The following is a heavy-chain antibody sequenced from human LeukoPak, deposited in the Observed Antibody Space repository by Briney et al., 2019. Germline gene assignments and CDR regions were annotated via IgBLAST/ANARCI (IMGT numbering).Heavy chain of an antibody. CDR2: ISYDGSNK. D-gene: IGHD1-1*01. CDR3: ARGTTGDY. V-gene: IGHV3-30-3*01. Sequence: GGSLRLSCAASGFTFSSYVMHWVRQAPGKGLEWVAVISYDGSNKYYADSVKGRFTISRDNSKNTLYLQMNSLRAEDTAVYYCARGTTGDYWGQGTLVTVSS. CDR1: GFTFSSYV. J-gene: IGHJ4*02.